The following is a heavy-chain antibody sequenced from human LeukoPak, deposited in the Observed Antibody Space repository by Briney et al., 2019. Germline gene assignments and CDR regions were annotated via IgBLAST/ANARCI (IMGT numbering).Heavy chain of an antibody. V-gene: IGHV1-46*01. J-gene: IGHJ4*02. D-gene: IGHD3-3*01. Sequence: ASVKVSCTASGYTFTSYYMHWVRQAPGQGLEWMGIINPSGGSTSYAQKFQGRVTMTRDTSTSTVYMELSSLRSEDTAVYYCVRGLEDDFWSGYGINFDYWGQGTLVTVSS. CDR3: VRGLEDDFWSGYGINFDY. CDR1: GYTFTSYY. CDR2: INPSGGST.